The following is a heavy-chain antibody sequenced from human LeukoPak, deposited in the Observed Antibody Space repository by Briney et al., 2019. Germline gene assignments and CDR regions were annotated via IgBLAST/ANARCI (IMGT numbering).Heavy chain of an antibody. Sequence: SETLSLTCTVSGGSIRSSYYYWGWIRQPPGKGLEWIGSIYNSGSTYYNPSLKSRVTISVDTSKNQFSLKLNSVTAADTAVYYCARDRRGTTPWIWYFDLWGRGTLVTVSS. J-gene: IGHJ2*01. D-gene: IGHD3-16*01. CDR1: GGSIRSSYYY. CDR2: IYNSGST. V-gene: IGHV4-39*02. CDR3: ARDRRGTTPWIWYFDL.